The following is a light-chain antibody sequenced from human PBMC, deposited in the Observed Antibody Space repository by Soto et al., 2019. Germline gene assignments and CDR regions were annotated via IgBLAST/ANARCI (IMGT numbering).Light chain of an antibody. V-gene: IGKV3-20*01. CDR3: QQYDSSSPRT. CDR1: HTISSSY. J-gene: IGKJ1*01. CDR2: AIS. Sequence: EIVLTQSPGNLSLSPGERATLSCRASHTISSSYLAWYQQKPGQAPRLLMYAISSRATGIPDRFRGSGSGTDFTLTITRLEPEDFAVYYCQQYDSSSPRTFGQGTKVDI.